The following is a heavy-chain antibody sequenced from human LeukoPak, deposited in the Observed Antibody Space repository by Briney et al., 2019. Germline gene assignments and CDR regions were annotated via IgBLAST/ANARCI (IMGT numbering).Heavy chain of an antibody. CDR2: ISAYNGNT. V-gene: IGHV1-18*01. J-gene: IGHJ4*02. D-gene: IGHD4-11*01. Sequence: GASVKVSCKASGYTFTSYGISWVRQAPGQGLEWMGWISAYNGNTNYAQKLQGRVTMTTDTSTSTAYMELRSLRSDDTAVYYCARVGDDYSNYWVFDYWGQGTLVTVSS. CDR1: GYTFTSYG. CDR3: ARVGDDYSNYWVFDY.